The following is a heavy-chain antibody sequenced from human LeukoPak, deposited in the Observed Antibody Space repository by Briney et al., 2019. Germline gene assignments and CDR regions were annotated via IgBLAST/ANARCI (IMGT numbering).Heavy chain of an antibody. CDR2: IKEDGSIQ. Sequence: GGSLRLSCVASGFTLSSYWMAWVRQAPGKGLEWLANIKEDGSIQYYLDSVRGRFTISRDNAKTSVYLQLNSLRADDTAVYYCARDVWTGVAVSDYWGQGTLVTVSS. CDR3: ARDVWTGVAVSDY. CDR1: GFTLSSYW. V-gene: IGHV3-7*01. D-gene: IGHD6-19*01. J-gene: IGHJ4*02.